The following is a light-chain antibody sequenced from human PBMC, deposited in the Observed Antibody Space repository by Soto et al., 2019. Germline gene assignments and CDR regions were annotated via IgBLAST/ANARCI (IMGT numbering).Light chain of an antibody. V-gene: IGKV3-20*01. CDR2: AAS. J-gene: IGKJ1*01. CDR3: QHYGSLPRPWT. Sequence: IVLAQSPATLSLSPGERATISCRASHSVANNYLAWYQQKHGQAPRLIIFAASSRATGVPHRFSASGSGTDFTLTIARLEPEDFAVYYCQHYGSLPRPWTFGQGTKVEIK. CDR1: HSVANNY.